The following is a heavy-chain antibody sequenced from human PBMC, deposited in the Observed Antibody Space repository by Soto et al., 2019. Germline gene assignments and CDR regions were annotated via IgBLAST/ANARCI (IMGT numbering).Heavy chain of an antibody. CDR2: IYPGDSDT. CDR3: ARHPIVVVPAAAGSYYYGMDA. CDR1: GYSFTSYW. D-gene: IGHD2-2*01. Sequence: GESLKISCKGSGYSFTSYWIGWVRQMPWKGLEWMGIIYPGDSDTRYSPSFQGQVTISADKSISTAYLQWSSLKASDTAMYYCARHPIVVVPAAAGSYYYGMDAWGQGTTVTVSS. J-gene: IGHJ6*02. V-gene: IGHV5-51*01.